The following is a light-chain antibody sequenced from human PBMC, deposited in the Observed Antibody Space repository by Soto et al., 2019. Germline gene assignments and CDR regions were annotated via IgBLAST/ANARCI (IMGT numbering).Light chain of an antibody. CDR1: SSDVGSYNL. J-gene: IGLJ2*01. CDR2: EGS. CDR3: CSYAGSSTFEV. Sequence: QSVLTQPASVSGSPGQSITISCTGTSSDVGSYNLVSWYQQHPGKAPKLMIYEGSKRPSGVSNRFSGSKSGNTASLTISGLQAEDEVDYYCCSYAGSSTFEVFGGGTKLTVL. V-gene: IGLV2-23*03.